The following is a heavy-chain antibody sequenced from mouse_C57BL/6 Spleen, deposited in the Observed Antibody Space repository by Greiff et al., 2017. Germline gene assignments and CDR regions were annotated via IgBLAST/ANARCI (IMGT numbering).Heavy chain of an antibody. CDR1: GYTFTSYW. CDR2: IYPGSGST. D-gene: IGHD4-1*01. J-gene: IGHJ2*01. V-gene: IGHV1-55*01. CDR3: ARSDWEGDY. Sequence: QVHVKQSGAELVKPGASVKMSCKASGYTFTSYWITWVKQRPGQGLEWIGDIYPGSGSTNYNEKFKSKATLTVDTSSSTAYMQLSSLTSEDSAVYYCARSDWEGDYWGQGTTLTVSS.